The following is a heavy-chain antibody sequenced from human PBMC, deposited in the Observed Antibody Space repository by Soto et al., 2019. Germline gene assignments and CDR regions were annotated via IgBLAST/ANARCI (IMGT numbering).Heavy chain of an antibody. Sequence: XALKVSCKASVYKFTSYYMHWVRQAPGQGLEWMGIINPSGGSTSYAQKFQGRVTMTRDTSTSTVYMELRSLSSEDTAVYYCVRDRYYEFWSGYLYWGQGSLVTVSS. V-gene: IGHV1-46*01. CDR2: INPSGGST. CDR1: VYKFTSYY. CDR3: VRDRYYEFWSGYLY. J-gene: IGHJ4*02. D-gene: IGHD3-3*01.